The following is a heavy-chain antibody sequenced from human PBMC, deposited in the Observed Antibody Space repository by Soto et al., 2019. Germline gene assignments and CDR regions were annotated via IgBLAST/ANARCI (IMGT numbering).Heavy chain of an antibody. Sequence: QVQLVQSGAEVKKPGASVKVSCKASGYTFTSYDINWVRQATGQGLEWMGWMNPNSGNTGYAQKCQGRVTMTRNTSISTAYMAPSSLSYEEAAVYYCAREKTSYGMDVWGQGTTVTVSS. J-gene: IGHJ6*02. CDR2: MNPNSGNT. CDR3: AREKTSYGMDV. CDR1: GYTFTSYD. V-gene: IGHV1-8*01.